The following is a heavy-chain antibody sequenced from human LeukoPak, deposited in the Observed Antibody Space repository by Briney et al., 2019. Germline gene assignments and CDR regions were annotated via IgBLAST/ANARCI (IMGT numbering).Heavy chain of an antibody. J-gene: IGHJ4*02. V-gene: IGHV1-18*04. D-gene: IGHD1-26*01. CDR2: ISPYNGNT. CDR3: ARVESIGRYQFLHEY. CDR1: GYTFTSYY. Sequence: GASVKVSCEASGYTFTSYYMHWVRQAPGQGLEWMGWISPYNGNTKYLQKFQGRVTMTTDTSTSTASMEVRSLRSDDTAVYYCARVESIGRYQFLHEYWGQGTLVTVSS.